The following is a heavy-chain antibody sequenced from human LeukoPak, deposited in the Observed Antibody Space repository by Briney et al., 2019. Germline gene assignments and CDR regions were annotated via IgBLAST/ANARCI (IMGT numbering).Heavy chain of an antibody. V-gene: IGHV4-59*08. D-gene: IGHD3-22*01. J-gene: IGHJ3*02. CDR3: ARHGDYYDSSGYYYVLNAFDI. Sequence: SETLSLTCTVSGGSISSYYWSWVRQPPGKGLEGIGDIYYSGSTNYNPSLRSGGTISVDTSKNHFSLKLSSVTAADTAVYYCARHGDYYDSSGYYYVLNAFDIWGQGTMVTVSS. CDR1: GGSISSYY. CDR2: IYYSGST.